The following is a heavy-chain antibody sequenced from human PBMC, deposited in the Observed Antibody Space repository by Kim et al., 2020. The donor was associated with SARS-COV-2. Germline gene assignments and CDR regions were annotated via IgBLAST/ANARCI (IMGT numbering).Heavy chain of an antibody. V-gene: IGHV4-34*01. CDR1: GGSFSGYY. CDR2: INHSGST. Sequence: SETLSLTCAVYGGSFSGYYWSWIRQPPGKGLEWIGEINHSGSTNYNPSLKSRVTISVDTSKNQFSLKLSSVTAADTAVYYCASLVLWLGADYWGQGTLVTVSS. D-gene: IGHD6-19*01. CDR3: ASLVLWLGADY. J-gene: IGHJ4*02.